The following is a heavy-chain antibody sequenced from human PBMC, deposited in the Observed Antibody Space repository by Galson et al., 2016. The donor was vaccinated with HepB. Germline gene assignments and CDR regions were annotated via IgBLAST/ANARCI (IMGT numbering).Heavy chain of an antibody. CDR2: ISTDGNNK. J-gene: IGHJ4*02. CDR3: AKDGHYDILTGYSYCFDY. D-gene: IGHD3-9*01. Sequence: SLRLSCAASGFNFNNYGMHWVRQAPGKGLEWVAIISTDGNNKHYGDSVKGRFTISRDNSKNTLYLQMSSLRTEDTAVYYCAKDGHYDILTGYSYCFDYWGQGTLVTVSS. V-gene: IGHV3-30*18. CDR1: GFNFNNYG.